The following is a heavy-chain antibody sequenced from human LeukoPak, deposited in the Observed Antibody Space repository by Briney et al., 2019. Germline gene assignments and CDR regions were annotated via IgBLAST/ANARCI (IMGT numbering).Heavy chain of an antibody. CDR1: GFTFSDYY. Sequence: GGSLRLSCAASGFTFSDYYMSWLRQAPGKGLEWVSYISSSGTTIYYADSVKGRFTISRDNAKNSLYLQMNSLRAEDTAVYYCARRRDSGSLQHFDYWGQGTLVTVSS. V-gene: IGHV3-11*01. CDR2: ISSSGTTI. D-gene: IGHD1-26*01. CDR3: ARRRDSGSLQHFDY. J-gene: IGHJ4*02.